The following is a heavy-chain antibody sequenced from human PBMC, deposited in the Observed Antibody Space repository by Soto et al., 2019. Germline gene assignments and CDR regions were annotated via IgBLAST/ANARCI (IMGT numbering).Heavy chain of an antibody. CDR1: GGTFSSYA. CDR3: ARVLTRFLDTTTRFDP. CDR2: IIPIFGTA. J-gene: IGHJ5*02. Sequence: QVQLVQSGAEVKKPGSSVKVSCKASGGTFSSYAISWVRQAPGQGLEWMGGIIPIFGTANYAQKFQGRVTITADESTSTAYVELSSLGAEDTAVYYCARVLTRFLDTTTRFDPWGQGTLVTVSS. V-gene: IGHV1-69*12. D-gene: IGHD3-3*01.